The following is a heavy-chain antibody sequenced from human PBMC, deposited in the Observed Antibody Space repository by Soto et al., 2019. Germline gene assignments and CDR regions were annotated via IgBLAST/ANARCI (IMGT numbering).Heavy chain of an antibody. CDR1: GFTFNSYA. V-gene: IGHV3-23*01. CDR2: VSGLGATT. CDR3: AKLSQYSSSYYFNS. J-gene: IGHJ4*02. Sequence: YLRLSCAASGFTFNSYAMSWVRQAPGKGLEWVSSVSGLGATTHHADSVQGRFTISRDNSRNTLYLQMNSLRAEDTAVYYCAKLSQYSSSYYFNSWGQGTLVTVYS. D-gene: IGHD6-6*01.